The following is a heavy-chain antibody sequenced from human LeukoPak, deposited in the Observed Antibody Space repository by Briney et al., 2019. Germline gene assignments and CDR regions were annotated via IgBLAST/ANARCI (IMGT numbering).Heavy chain of an antibody. CDR1: GFTFSSSA. V-gene: IGHV3-23*01. Sequence: PGGSLRLSCAASGFTFSSSAMSWVRQAPGKGLYWVSAISGSGGSTYYADSVKGRFTISRDNSKNTLYLQMNSLRAEDTAVYYCAKKEWWELLLFDYWGQGTLVTVSS. D-gene: IGHD1-26*01. CDR3: AKKEWWELLLFDY. J-gene: IGHJ4*02. CDR2: ISGSGGST.